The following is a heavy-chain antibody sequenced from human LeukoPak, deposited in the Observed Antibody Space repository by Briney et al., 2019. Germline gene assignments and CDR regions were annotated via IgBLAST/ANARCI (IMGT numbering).Heavy chain of an antibody. V-gene: IGHV3-30*02. CDR1: GFTFSSYG. CDR2: IRYDGSSK. D-gene: IGHD3-10*01. Sequence: GGSLRLSCAASGFTFSSYGMHWVRQAPGKGLEWVAFIRYDGSSKYYADSVKGRFTISRDNSKNTLYLQMNSLRAEDTAVYYCAKDSPRMVRGVPPDYWGQGTLVTVSS. CDR3: AKDSPRMVRGVPPDY. J-gene: IGHJ4*02.